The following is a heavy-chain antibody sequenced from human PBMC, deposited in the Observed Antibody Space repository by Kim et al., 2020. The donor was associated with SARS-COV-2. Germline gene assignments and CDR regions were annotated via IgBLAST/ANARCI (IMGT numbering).Heavy chain of an antibody. J-gene: IGHJ6*02. CDR2: INSSSSTI. CDR3: ASQEDRYCSSTSCYEYYYYGMDV. V-gene: IGHV3-48*04. D-gene: IGHD2-2*01. CDR1: GFTFSSYS. Sequence: GGSLRLSCAASGFTFSSYSMNWVRQAPGKGLEWVSYINSSSSTIYYADSVKGRFTISRDNAKNSLYLQMNSLRAEDTAVYYCASQEDRYCSSTSCYEYYYYGMDVWGQGTTVTVSS.